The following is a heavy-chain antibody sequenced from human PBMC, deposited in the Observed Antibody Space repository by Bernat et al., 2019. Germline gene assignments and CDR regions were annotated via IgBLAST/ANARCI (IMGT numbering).Heavy chain of an antibody. V-gene: IGHV3-30-3*01. CDR2: ISYDGSNK. CDR1: GFTFSSYA. CDR3: ARDALQQWLAPSYYYYYYMDV. D-gene: IGHD6-19*01. Sequence: QVQLVESGGGVVQPGRSLRLSCAASGFTFSSYAMHWVRQAPGKGLEWVAVISYDGSNKYYADSVKGRFTISRDNSKNTLYLQMNSLRAEDTAVYYCARDALQQWLAPSYYYYYYMDVWGKGTTVTVSS. J-gene: IGHJ6*03.